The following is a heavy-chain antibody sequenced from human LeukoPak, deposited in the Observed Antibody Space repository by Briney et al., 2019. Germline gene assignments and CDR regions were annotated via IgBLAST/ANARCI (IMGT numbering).Heavy chain of an antibody. CDR2: IIPIFGTA. J-gene: IGHJ6*02. Sequence: SVNVSCKASGGTFSSYAISWVRQAPGQGLEWMGGIIPIFGTANYAQKFQGRVTITADESTSTAYMELRSLRSDDTAVYYCAREPPPQYDFWSGYLANYYYYGMDVWGQGTTVTVSS. D-gene: IGHD3-3*01. CDR1: GGTFSSYA. V-gene: IGHV1-69*13. CDR3: AREPPPQYDFWSGYLANYYYYGMDV.